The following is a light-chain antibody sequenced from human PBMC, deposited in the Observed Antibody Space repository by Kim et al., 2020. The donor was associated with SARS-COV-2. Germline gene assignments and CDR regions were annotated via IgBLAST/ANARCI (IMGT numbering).Light chain of an antibody. J-gene: IGLJ3*02. CDR2: YDS. V-gene: IGLV3-21*04. CDR1: NIVCKS. CDR3: QVWDSISDHQV. Sequence: APGKKARLPRGGNNIVCKSVHWYQTKPGQARVLVCYYDSDRPAGIAERSSGSNSGKTATLTISRVEGGDEADYYCQVWDSISDHQVCGGGTKLTVL.